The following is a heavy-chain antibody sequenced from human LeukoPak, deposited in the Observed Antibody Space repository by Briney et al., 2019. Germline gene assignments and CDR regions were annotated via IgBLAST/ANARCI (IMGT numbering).Heavy chain of an antibody. CDR2: ASSSVGAV. CDR3: ARLGYCSGGACHTLDS. CDR1: GFTFSSHG. J-gene: IGHJ4*02. Sequence: GGSLRLSCAASGFTFSSHGMHWVRQAPGKGLEWVSYASSSVGAVFYADSVKGRFPTSRDKDRNSLYLQMDNLRVEDTAVYYCARLGYCSGGACHTLDSWGRGALVTVSS. V-gene: IGHV3-48*01. D-gene: IGHD2-15*01.